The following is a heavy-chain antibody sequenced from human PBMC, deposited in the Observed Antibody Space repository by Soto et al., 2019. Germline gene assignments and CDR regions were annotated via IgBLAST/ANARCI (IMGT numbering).Heavy chain of an antibody. V-gene: IGHV3-30*18. CDR2: ISSDASEK. D-gene: IGHD3-16*01. J-gene: IGHJ2*01. CDR3: SKTPEGGKGDFEL. CDR1: EFSFSSYG. Sequence: QVHLVGSGGGVVQPGRSLRLSCAASEFSFSSYGMHWVRQTPDKGLEWVAAISSDASEKFYSDSVKGRFTISRDNSKNTSYLQMISLSDEDTAIYYCSKTPEGGKGDFELWGRGTQVTVSS.